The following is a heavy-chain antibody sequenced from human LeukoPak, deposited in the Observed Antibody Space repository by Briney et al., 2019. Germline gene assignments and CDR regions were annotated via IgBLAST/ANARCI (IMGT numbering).Heavy chain of an antibody. Sequence: GASVKVSCKASGYTFTSYGISWVRQAPGQGLEWMGWISAYNDNTNYAQKLQGRVTMTTDTSTSTAYMELRSLRSDDTAVYYCARESIVVVPAAIPFDIWGQGTMVTVSS. V-gene: IGHV1-18*01. D-gene: IGHD2-2*01. CDR1: GYTFTSYG. CDR2: ISAYNDNT. CDR3: ARESIVVVPAAIPFDI. J-gene: IGHJ3*02.